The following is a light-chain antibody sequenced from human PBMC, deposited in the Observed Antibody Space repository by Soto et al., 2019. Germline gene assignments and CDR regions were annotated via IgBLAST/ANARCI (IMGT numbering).Light chain of an antibody. CDR3: QQGNSLPLT. V-gene: IGKV1D-12*01. CDR1: QSVRAW. J-gene: IGKJ4*01. Sequence: DIQMTQSPSSVSASVGDSVTITCRASQSVRAWLAWYQQTEGKAPKLLIYGATSLIRGVPRRFSGSGSGTDFTLTISGLLPEDFATYYCQQGNSLPLTFGGGTKVDIK. CDR2: GAT.